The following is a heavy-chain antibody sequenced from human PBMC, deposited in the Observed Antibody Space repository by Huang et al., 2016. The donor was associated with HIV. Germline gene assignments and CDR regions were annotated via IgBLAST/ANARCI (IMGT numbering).Heavy chain of an antibody. CDR2: IYPADSDT. V-gene: IGHV5-51*03. CDR3: ARSEVLVTAVPFDH. Sequence: EVQLVQSEAEVKKPGESLKISCRGSGYGFTNYWIGWVRQRPGEGLEWMGVIYPADSDTRYSPSFQGQVTFSADKSTRTAYLQWSSLQASDTAIYYCARSEVLVTAVPFDHWGQGTLVTVSS. CDR1: GYGFTNYW. D-gene: IGHD2-21*02. J-gene: IGHJ4*02.